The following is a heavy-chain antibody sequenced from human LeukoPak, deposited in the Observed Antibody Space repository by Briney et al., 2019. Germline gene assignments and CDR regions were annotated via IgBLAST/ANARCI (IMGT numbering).Heavy chain of an antibody. V-gene: IGHV3-21*06. CDR2: ISSGSEYI. CDR1: S. D-gene: IGHD2-15*01. J-gene: IGHJ4*02. Sequence: SMNWFRQSPGKGLEWGSTISSGSEYIYHADSMRCRFTISRDNARNSSYLQMNSLRAEETDVYCGARDLSCVIAAGFDFWGPGIPVTVSS. CDR3: ARDLSCVIAAGFDF.